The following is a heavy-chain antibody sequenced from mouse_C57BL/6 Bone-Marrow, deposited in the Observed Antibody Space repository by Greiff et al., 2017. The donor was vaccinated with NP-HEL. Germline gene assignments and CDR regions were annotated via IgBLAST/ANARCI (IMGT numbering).Heavy chain of an antibody. V-gene: IGHV1-50*01. CDR3: ARGSIYYGNYGDY. Sequence: VQLQQSGAELVKPGASVKLSCKASGYTFTSYWMQWVKQRPGQGLEWIGEIDPSDSYTNYNQKFKGKATLTVDTSSSTAYMQLSSLTSEDSAVYYCARGSIYYGNYGDYWGQGTTLTVSS. CDR2: IDPSDSYT. J-gene: IGHJ2*01. CDR1: GYTFTSYW. D-gene: IGHD2-1*01.